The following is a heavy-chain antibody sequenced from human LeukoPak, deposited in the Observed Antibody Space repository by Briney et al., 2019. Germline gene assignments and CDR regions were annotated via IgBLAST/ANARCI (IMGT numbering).Heavy chain of an antibody. V-gene: IGHV3-11*01. CDR1: GFTFSDYY. J-gene: IGHJ4*02. CDR3: ARTNVDTAMVGDDY. D-gene: IGHD5-18*01. Sequence: GGSLRLSCAASGFTFSDYYMSWIRQAPGKGLEWVSYISSSGSTIYYADSVKGRFTISRDNDKHSLYLQMNSLRAEDTAVYYCARTNVDTAMVGDDYWGQGTLVTVSS. CDR2: ISSSGSTI.